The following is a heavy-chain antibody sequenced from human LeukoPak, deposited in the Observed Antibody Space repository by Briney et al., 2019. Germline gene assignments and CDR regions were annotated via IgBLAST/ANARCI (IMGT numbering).Heavy chain of an antibody. J-gene: IGHJ4*02. D-gene: IGHD6-13*01. CDR1: GGSISSSSYY. Sequence: SETLSLTCTVSGGSISSSSYYWGWIRQPPGKGREWIGSIYYSASTYYNPSLKSRVTISVDTSKNQFSLKLSSVTAADTAVYYCARVIGGYSSSSYYFDYWGQGTLVTVSS. CDR3: ARVIGGYSSSSYYFDY. V-gene: IGHV4-39*07. CDR2: IYYSAST.